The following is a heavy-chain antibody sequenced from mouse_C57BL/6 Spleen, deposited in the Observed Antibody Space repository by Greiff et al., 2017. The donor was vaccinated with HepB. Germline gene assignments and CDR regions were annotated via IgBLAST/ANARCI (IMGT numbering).Heavy chain of an antibody. J-gene: IGHJ3*01. CDR2: IDPETGGT. D-gene: IGHD2-2*01. V-gene: IGHV1-15*01. Sequence: QVQLQQSGAELVRPGASVTLSCKASGYTFTDYEMHWVKQTPVHGLEWIGAIDPETGGTAYNQKFKGKAILTADKSSSTAYMELRSLTSEDSAVYYCTREPYGYGAWFAYWGQGTLVTVSA. CDR3: TREPYGYGAWFAY. CDR1: GYTFTDYE.